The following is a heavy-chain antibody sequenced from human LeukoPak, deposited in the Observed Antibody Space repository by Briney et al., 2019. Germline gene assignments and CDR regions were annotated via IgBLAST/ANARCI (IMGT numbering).Heavy chain of an antibody. J-gene: IGHJ4*02. Sequence: ASETLSLTCAVSGGSISSSNWWSWVRQPPGKGLEWIGEIYHSGSTNYNPSLKSRVTISVDTSKNQSSLKLSSVTAADTAVYYCARSSGWYPREYFDYWGQGTLVTVSS. D-gene: IGHD6-19*01. V-gene: IGHV4-4*02. CDR1: GGSISSSNW. CDR3: ARSSGWYPREYFDY. CDR2: IYHSGST.